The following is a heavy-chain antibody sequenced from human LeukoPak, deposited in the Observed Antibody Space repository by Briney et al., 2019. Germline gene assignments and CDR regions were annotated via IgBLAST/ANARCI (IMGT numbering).Heavy chain of an antibody. CDR3: ARLGYCSSTSCYTNWFDP. CDR1: GGTFSSYA. D-gene: IGHD2-2*02. Sequence: SVKVSCKASGGTFSSYAISWVRQAPGQGLEWMGGIIPIFGTANYAQKFQGRVTITADESTSTAYMELSSPRSEDTAVYYCARLGYCSSTSCYTNWFDPWGQGTLVTVSS. V-gene: IGHV1-69*01. CDR2: IIPIFGTA. J-gene: IGHJ5*02.